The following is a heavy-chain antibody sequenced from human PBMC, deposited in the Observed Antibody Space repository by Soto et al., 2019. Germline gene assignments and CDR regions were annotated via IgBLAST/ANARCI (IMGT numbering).Heavy chain of an antibody. CDR2: FDPEDGET. J-gene: IGHJ6*02. CDR1: GGTFSSYA. D-gene: IGHD2-15*01. V-gene: IGHV1-24*01. CDR3: ATGFELPV. Sequence: GASVKVSCKASGGTFSSYAISWVRQAPGKGLEWMGGFDPEDGETIYAQKFQGRVTMTKDTSTDTAYMELSSLRSEDTAVYYCATGFELPVWGQGTTVTVSS.